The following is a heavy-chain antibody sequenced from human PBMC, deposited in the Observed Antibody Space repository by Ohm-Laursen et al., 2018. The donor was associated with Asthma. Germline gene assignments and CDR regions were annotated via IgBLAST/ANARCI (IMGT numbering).Heavy chain of an antibody. J-gene: IGHJ1*01. CDR2: ISTASTFI. CDR3: ARIGPEWELPGREYSLHH. V-gene: IGHV3-21*01. Sequence: SLRLSCAAFGYTFSRYSIHWVRQAPGKGLEWVASISTASTFIYYADSVRGRFTTSRDNAKNLVYLQMNDLRAEDTALYYCARIGPEWELPGREYSLHHWGEGTLVTVSS. CDR1: GYTFSRYS. D-gene: IGHD1-26*01.